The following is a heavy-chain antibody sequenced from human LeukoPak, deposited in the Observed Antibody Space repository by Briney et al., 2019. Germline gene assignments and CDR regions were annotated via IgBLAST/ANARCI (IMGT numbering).Heavy chain of an antibody. CDR1: GYTFTGYY. V-gene: IGHV1-2*06. J-gene: IGHJ6*02. CDR2: INPNSGGT. D-gene: IGHD3-22*01. Sequence: ASVKVSCKDSGYTFTGYYMHWVRQAPGQGLEWMGRINPNSGGTNYAQKFQGRVTMTRDTSISTAYMELSRLRSDDTAVYYCARFYYYDSSGYYSYYYGMDVWGQGTTVTVSS. CDR3: ARFYYYDSSGYYSYYYGMDV.